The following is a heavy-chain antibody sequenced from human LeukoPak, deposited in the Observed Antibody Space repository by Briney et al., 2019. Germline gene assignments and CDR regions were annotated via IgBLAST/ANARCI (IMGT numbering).Heavy chain of an antibody. CDR3: ARVSGAGYDGRGVFDY. D-gene: IGHD2-8*02. V-gene: IGHV1-2*02. J-gene: IGHJ4*02. Sequence: GASVKVSCKASGYTFTGYYMHWVRQAPGQGLEWMGWINPNSGGTNYAQEFQGRVTMTSDMSTSTVYMELSSLRSEDTAVYYCARVSGAGYDGRGVFDYWGQGTLVTVSS. CDR2: INPNSGGT. CDR1: GYTFTGYY.